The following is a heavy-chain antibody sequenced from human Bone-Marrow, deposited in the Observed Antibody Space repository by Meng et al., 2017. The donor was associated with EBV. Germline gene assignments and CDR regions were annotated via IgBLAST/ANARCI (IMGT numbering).Heavy chain of an antibody. CDR3: ARVLGVIAAVPGY. D-gene: IGHD6-13*01. Sequence: VQLVQSGDELKKTRPSVKVSCKVSGNTFTGYYMHWVRQAPGQGLEWMGRINPNSGGTNYAQKFQGRVTRTRDTSISTAYMELSRLRSDDTAVDYCARVLGVIAAVPGYWGQGTLVTVSS. CDR1: GNTFTGYY. CDR2: INPNSGGT. V-gene: IGHV1-2*06. J-gene: IGHJ4*02.